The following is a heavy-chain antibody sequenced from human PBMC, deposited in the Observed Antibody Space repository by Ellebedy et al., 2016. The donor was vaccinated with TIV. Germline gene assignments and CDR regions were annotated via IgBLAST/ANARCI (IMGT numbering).Heavy chain of an antibody. D-gene: IGHD3-3*01. CDR2: INHSGST. CDR3: ARMKRSYDFWSGYGTDFDY. Sequence: SETLSLTXAVYGGSFSGYYWSWIRQPPGKGLEWIGEINHSGSTNYNPSLKSRVTISVDTSKNQFSLKLSSVTAADTAVYYCARMKRSYDFWSGYGTDFDYWGQGTLVTVSS. CDR1: GGSFSGYY. J-gene: IGHJ4*02. V-gene: IGHV4-34*01.